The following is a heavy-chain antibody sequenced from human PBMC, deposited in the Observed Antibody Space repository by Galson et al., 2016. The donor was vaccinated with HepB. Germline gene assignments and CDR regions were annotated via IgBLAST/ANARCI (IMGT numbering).Heavy chain of an antibody. D-gene: IGHD6-19*01. V-gene: IGHV3-53*01. CDR3: ARGHVAGNAASDD. CDR1: GFIVSNNY. J-gene: IGHJ4*02. Sequence: SLRLSCAASGFIVSNNYMDWVRQAPGKGLEWVSVIYSSGITYYADSVKGRFTLSRDNSKNMLYLQMNSLRAEDTAVYYCARGHVAGNAASDDWGQGTLVIVSS. CDR2: IYSSGIT.